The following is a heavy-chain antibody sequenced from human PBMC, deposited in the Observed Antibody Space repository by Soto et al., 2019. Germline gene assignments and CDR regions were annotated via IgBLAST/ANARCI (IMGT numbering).Heavy chain of an antibody. CDR1: GFTFSSYG. CDR3: TKVSSSRNFDY. Sequence: QVQLVESGGGVVQPGRSLRLSYAASGFTFSSYGMHWVRQAPGKGLEWVAVISYDGCNKYYADSVKGRFTISRDNSKNTLYLQMNSLRAEDTAVYYCTKVSSSRNFDYWGQGTLVTVSS. J-gene: IGHJ4*02. V-gene: IGHV3-30*18. D-gene: IGHD2-2*01. CDR2: ISYDGCNK.